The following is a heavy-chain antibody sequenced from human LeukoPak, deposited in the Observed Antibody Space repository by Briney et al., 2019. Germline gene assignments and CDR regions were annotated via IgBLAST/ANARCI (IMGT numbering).Heavy chain of an antibody. V-gene: IGHV1-46*01. D-gene: IGHD3-22*01. CDR1: GYTFTSYY. Sequence: ASVKVSCKASGYTFTSYYMHWVRQAPGQGLEWMGIINPSGGSTSYARKFQGRVTMTRDTSTSTVYMELSSLRSEDTAVYYCARALNYYYDSSGEYRDFDYWGQGTLVTVSS. J-gene: IGHJ4*02. CDR2: INPSGGST. CDR3: ARALNYYYDSSGEYRDFDY.